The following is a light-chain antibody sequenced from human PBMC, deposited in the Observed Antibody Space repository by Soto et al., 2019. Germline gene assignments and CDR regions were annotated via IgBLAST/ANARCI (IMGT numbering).Light chain of an antibody. CDR3: GTWDSIVSAYV. CDR1: SPNIGKNY. V-gene: IGLV1-51*01. Sequence: QSVLTQPPSVSAAPGRKVTTPGSGTSPNIGKNYVSCYQQLPGTAPKLLIYDINKRPSGIPDRFSGSKSGTSGTLGITGLQTGDEADYYCGTWDSIVSAYVFGTGTKLTVL. J-gene: IGLJ1*01. CDR2: DIN.